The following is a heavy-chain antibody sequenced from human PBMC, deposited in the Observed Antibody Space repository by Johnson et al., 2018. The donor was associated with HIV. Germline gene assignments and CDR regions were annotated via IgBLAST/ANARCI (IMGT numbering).Heavy chain of an antibody. CDR1: GFTVSSNY. V-gene: IGHV3-66*02. J-gene: IGHJ3*02. CDR3: ARKTPAHAFDI. CDR2: IYSGGST. Sequence: VQLVESGGGVVQPGRSLRLSCAASGFTVSSNYMSWVRQAPGKGLEWVSVIYSGGSTYYADSVEGRFTISRDNTKNSLYLQMNSLRAEDTAVYYCARKTPAHAFDIWGQGTMVTVSS. D-gene: IGHD4-23*01.